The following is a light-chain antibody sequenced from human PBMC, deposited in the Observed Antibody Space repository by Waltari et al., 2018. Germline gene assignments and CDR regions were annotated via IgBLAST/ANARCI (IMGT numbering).Light chain of an antibody. V-gene: IGKV4-1*01. J-gene: IGKJ4*01. CDR2: WAS. CDR1: QSVLHSSNNKNY. Sequence: DIVMTQSPDSLAVSLGERATINCKSSQSVLHSSNNKNYLAWYQQKPGQPPKVRIYWASIRETGVPDRFSGSGSGTDFTLTISSLQAEDVAVYYCKQYYDTLTFGGGTKVEIK. CDR3: KQYYDTLT.